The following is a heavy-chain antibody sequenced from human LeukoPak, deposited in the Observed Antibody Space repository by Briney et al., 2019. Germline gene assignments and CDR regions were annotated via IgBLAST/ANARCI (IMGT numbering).Heavy chain of an antibody. J-gene: IGHJ5*02. D-gene: IGHD3-22*01. CDR3: SCGYYECSGVKYWFDP. CDR1: VGTYSNYA. V-gene: IGHV1-69*13. Sequence: SSVNVSRMACVGTYSNYAMRWVRQAPSKGREWVGVIIHIFGTANDAQKFQGRVTNTADEPTSTAYMELSSLRYEGAGVYYCSCGYYECSGVKYWFDPWGQGTLVTVSS. CDR2: IIHIFGTA.